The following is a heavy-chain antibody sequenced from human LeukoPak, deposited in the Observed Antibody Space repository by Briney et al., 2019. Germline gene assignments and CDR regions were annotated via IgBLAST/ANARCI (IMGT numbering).Heavy chain of an antibody. V-gene: IGHV1-8*01. D-gene: IGHD2-15*01. Sequence: ASVKVSCKASGYTFTSYDINWVRQATGQGLEWMGWMNPNSGNTGYAQKFQGRVTMTRNTSISTAYMELGSLRSEDTAVYYCARLYCIGGSCYSSYYYYMDVWGKGTTVTVSS. CDR1: GYTFTSYD. CDR3: ARLYCIGGSCYSSYYYYMDV. CDR2: MNPNSGNT. J-gene: IGHJ6*03.